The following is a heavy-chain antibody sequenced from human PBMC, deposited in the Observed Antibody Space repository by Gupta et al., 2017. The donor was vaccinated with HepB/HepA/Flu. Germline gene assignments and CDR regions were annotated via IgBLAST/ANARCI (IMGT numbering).Heavy chain of an antibody. V-gene: IGHV3-30*18. D-gene: IGHD1-26*01. CDR2: ISYDGSNK. CDR1: GFTFSSYG. CDR3: AKDRPKEIVGATILDY. Sequence: QVQLVESGGGVVQPGRSLRLSCAASGFTFSSYGMHWVRQAPGKGLEWVAVISYDGSNKYYADSVKGRFTISRDNSKNTLYLQMNSLRAEDTAVYFCAKDRPKEIVGATILDYWGQGTLVTVSS. J-gene: IGHJ4*01.